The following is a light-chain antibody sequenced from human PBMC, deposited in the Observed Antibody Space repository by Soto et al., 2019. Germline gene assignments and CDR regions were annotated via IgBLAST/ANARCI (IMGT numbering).Light chain of an antibody. CDR1: QSVSTN. Sequence: EIVMTQSPATLSVSPVDRVTLSCRASQSVSTNLAWYQQKPGQAPRLLIYDASNRATGTPARFSGSGSGTDFTLTISSLEPEDFAVYYCQQRSNWPPSITFGQGTRLEI. CDR2: DAS. V-gene: IGKV3-11*01. J-gene: IGKJ5*01. CDR3: QQRSNWPPSIT.